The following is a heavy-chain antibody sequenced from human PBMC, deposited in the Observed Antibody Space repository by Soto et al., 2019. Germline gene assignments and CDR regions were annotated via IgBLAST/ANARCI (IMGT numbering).Heavy chain of an antibody. D-gene: IGHD1-1*01. V-gene: IGHV1-69*05. CDR3: ARDKDRLQLGGNYYYILDV. Sequence: QVQLVQSGAEVKNPGSSVKVSCKASGGTFSTSAISWVRQAPGQGLEWVGGIMPVFPTPDYAQNFQGRVTLTXDXTTTTAYLELTSLRADDTAVYYCARDKDRLQLGGNYYYILDVWGQGTAITVSS. CDR2: IMPVFPTP. CDR1: GGTFSTSA. J-gene: IGHJ6*02.